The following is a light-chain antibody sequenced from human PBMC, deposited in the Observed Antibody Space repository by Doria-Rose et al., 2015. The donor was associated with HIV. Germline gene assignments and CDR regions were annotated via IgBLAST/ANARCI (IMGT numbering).Light chain of an antibody. J-gene: IGLJ2*01. V-gene: IGLV2-11*03. CDR3: FSYAGSYTWV. Sequence: VSWYPQHPGKAPKLVIYDVTKRPSGVPDRFSGSRSGDTASLIISGLQAEDEADYYCFSYAGSYTWVFGGGTKLTVL. CDR2: DVT.